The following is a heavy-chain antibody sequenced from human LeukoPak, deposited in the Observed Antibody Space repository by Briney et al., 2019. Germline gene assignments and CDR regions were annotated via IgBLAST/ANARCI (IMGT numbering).Heavy chain of an antibody. CDR3: ARGDPYGDYRSYWYFDL. D-gene: IGHD4-17*01. CDR1: GGSFSGYY. Sequence: SETLSLTCAVYGGSFSGYYWSWIRQPPGKGLEWIGEINHSGSTNYNPSLKSRVTISVDTSKNQFSLKLSSVTAADTAVYYCARGDPYGDYRSYWYFDLWGRGTLVTVSS. V-gene: IGHV4-34*01. CDR2: INHSGST. J-gene: IGHJ2*01.